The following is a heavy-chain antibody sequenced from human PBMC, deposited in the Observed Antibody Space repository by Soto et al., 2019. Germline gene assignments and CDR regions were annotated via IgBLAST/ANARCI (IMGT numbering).Heavy chain of an antibody. CDR1: GYSFTSYW. Sequence: PGESLKISCKGSGYSFTSYWISWVRQMPGKGLEWMGRIDPSDSYTNYSPSFQGHVTISADKSISTAYLQWSSLKASDTAMYYCARLPAEADRVVVVAATKSPAWYYYGMDVWGQGTTVTVSS. V-gene: IGHV5-10-1*01. D-gene: IGHD2-15*01. J-gene: IGHJ6*02. CDR3: ARLPAEADRVVVVAATKSPAWYYYGMDV. CDR2: IDPSDSYT.